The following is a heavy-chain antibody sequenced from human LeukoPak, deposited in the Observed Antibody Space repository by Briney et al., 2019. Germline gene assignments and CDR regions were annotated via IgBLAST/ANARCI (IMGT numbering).Heavy chain of an antibody. CDR3: ARDVGFYDSSGYLTLLGYFDY. V-gene: IGHV1-46*01. Sequence: GASVKVSCKASGYTVTSYYMHWVRQAPGQGLEWMGILNPSGGSSSYAQKFQGRATLTRATSTSTVYMELSSLRSEDTAVYYCARDVGFYDSSGYLTLLGYFDYWGQGTLVTVSS. CDR1: GYTVTSYY. D-gene: IGHD3-22*01. J-gene: IGHJ4*02. CDR2: LNPSGGSS.